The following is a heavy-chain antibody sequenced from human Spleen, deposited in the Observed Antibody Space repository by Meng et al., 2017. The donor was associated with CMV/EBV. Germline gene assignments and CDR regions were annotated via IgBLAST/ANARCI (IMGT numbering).Heavy chain of an antibody. CDR1: GDTFTSYY. CDR3: ARDDRRNDAFDI. V-gene: IGHV1-46*01. Sequence: ASVKVSCKASGDTFTSYYMHWVRQAPGQGLEWMGIINPSGGSTHNAQKFQGRVTMTRDTSTTTVYMELTSLRSEDTAVYYCARDDRRNDAFDIWGQGTMVTVSS. CDR2: INPSGGST. J-gene: IGHJ3*02.